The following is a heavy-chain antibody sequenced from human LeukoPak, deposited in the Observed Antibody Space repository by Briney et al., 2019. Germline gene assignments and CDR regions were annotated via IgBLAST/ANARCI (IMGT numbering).Heavy chain of an antibody. CDR2: INHSGST. V-gene: IGHV4-34*01. CDR1: GGSFSGYY. D-gene: IGHD3-16*02. Sequence: ETLSLTCAVYGGSFSGYYWSRLRQPPGKGLEWIGEINHSGSTNYNPSLKSRVTLSVDTSKNQFSLKLSSVTAADTAVYYCATGYPPNFDYWGQGTLVTVSS. CDR3: ATGYPPNFDY. J-gene: IGHJ4*02.